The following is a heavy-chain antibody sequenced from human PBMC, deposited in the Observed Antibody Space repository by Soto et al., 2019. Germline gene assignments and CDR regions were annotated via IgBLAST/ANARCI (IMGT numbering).Heavy chain of an antibody. CDR1: GFTFSSYG. CDR2: IWYDGSNK. CDR3: ARDNATVTYDAFAI. V-gene: IGHV3-33*01. J-gene: IGHJ3*02. Sequence: QVQLVESGGGVVQPGRSLRLSCAASGFTFSSYGMHWVRQAPGKGLEWVAVIWYDGSNKYYADSVKGRFTISRDNSKNTLYLQMNSLRAEDTAVYYFARDNATVTYDAFAIWGQRTMVTVSS. D-gene: IGHD4-17*01.